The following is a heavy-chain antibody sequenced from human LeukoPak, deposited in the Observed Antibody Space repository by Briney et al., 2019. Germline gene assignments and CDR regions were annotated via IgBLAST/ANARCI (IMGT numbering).Heavy chain of an antibody. D-gene: IGHD3-22*01. V-gene: IGHV4-39*07. CDR3: ARYDSSGYYGSDY. CDR2: IYYGGTT. CDR1: GGSISSSSYY. J-gene: IGHJ4*02. Sequence: SETLSLTCTVSGGSISSSSYYWGWIRQPPGKGLEGIGSIYYGGTTYYNPSLKSRVTISVDTSKNQFSLKLSSVTAADTAVYYCARYDSSGYYGSDYWGQGTLVTVSS.